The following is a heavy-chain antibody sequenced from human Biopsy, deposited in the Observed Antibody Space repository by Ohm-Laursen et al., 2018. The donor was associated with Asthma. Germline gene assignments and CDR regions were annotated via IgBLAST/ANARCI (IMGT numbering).Heavy chain of an antibody. J-gene: IGHJ4*02. CDR3: ARHDHRWDTYADF. D-gene: IGHD2-2*01. Sequence: SETLSLTCSLSSGSGGYMRSGNYYWGWIRQPPGKGLEWIGSMYYGETTYYSPSLKSRVTISVDTSKNQFSLILSSATAADTAVYYCARHDHRWDTYADFWGQGTLVTVSS. V-gene: IGHV4-39*01. CDR2: MYYGETT. CDR1: SGSGGYMRSGNYY.